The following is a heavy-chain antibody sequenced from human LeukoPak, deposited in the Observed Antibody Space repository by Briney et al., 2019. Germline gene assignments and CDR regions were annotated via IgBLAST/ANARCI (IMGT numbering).Heavy chain of an antibody. CDR2: IYYSGST. J-gene: IGHJ3*02. CDR3: ARGGYSYGYSDAFDI. V-gene: IGHV4-39*07. CDR1: GGPISSSSYY. D-gene: IGHD5-18*01. Sequence: SETLSLTCTVSGGPISSSSYYWGWIRQPPGKGLEWIGSIYYSGSTYYNPSLKSRVTISVDTSKNQFSLKLSSVTAADTAVYYCARGGYSYGYSDAFDIWGQGTMVTVSS.